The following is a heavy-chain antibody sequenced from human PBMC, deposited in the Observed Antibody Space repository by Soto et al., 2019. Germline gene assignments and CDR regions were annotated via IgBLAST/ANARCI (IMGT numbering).Heavy chain of an antibody. D-gene: IGHD2-15*01. J-gene: IGHJ4*02. V-gene: IGHV1-69*12. CDR2: IIPIFGTA. CDR1: GGTFSSYA. CDR3: ARESRYCSGGSCYVLPGIDY. Sequence: QVQLVQSGAEVKKPGSSVKVSCKASGGTFSSYAISWVRQAPGQGLEWMGGIIPIFGTANYAQKFQGRGTITADASTSKAYVELSSLRSEAPAVSYLARESRYCSGGSCYVLPGIDYCGQGTLVTVSS.